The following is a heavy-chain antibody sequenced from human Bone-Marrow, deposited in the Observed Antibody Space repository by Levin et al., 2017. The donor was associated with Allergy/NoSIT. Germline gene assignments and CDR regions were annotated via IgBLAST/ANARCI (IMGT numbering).Heavy chain of an antibody. V-gene: IGHV1-69*13. CDR3: AREGNYMDV. CDR1: GGTFGYYT. CDR2: IVPNTGSV. J-gene: IGHJ6*03. D-gene: IGHD3-10*01. Sequence: PPASVKVSCKASGGTFGYYTINWVRQAPGEGFEWMGGIVPNTGSVKDAQRFQGRVTITADDSTNTVYMELTSLRSEDTAIYFCAREGNYMDVWGKGTTVIVSS.